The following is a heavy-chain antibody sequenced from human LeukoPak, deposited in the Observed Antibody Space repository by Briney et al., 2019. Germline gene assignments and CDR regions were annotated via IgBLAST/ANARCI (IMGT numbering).Heavy chain of an antibody. Sequence: ASVKVSCKASGYTFTSYGISWVRQAPGQGLEWMGWINPNSGGTNYAQKFQGRVTMTRDTSISTAYMELSRLRSDDTAVYYCARGSNYYDSSLYFDYWGQETLVTVSS. D-gene: IGHD3-22*01. J-gene: IGHJ4*02. CDR3: ARGSNYYDSSLYFDY. CDR1: GYTFTSYG. CDR2: INPNSGGT. V-gene: IGHV1-2*02.